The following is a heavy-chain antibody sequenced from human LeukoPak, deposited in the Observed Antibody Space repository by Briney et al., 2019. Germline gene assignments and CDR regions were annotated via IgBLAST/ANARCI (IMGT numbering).Heavy chain of an antibody. CDR2: IIPIFGTA. V-gene: IGHV1-69*05. D-gene: IGHD2-2*01. CDR1: GGTFSSYA. Sequence: SVKVSCKASGGTFSSYAISWVRQAPGQGLEWMGGIIPIFGTANYAQKFQGRVTMTRDTSTSTVYMELSSLRSEDTAVYYCARDLPDIVVVPAARVSYMDVWGKGTTVTVSS. CDR3: ARDLPDIVVVPAARVSYMDV. J-gene: IGHJ6*03.